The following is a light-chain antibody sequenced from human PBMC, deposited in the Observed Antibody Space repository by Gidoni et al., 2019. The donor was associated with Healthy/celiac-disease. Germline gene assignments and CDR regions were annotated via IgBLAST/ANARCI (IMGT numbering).Light chain of an antibody. V-gene: IGLV1-44*01. J-gene: IGLJ3*02. CDR3: AAWDDSLNGLWV. Sequence: QSVLTQPPSASGTPGQRVTISCSGSSSNIGSNTVNWYQQLPGTPPKLLIYSNNQRPSGVHDRFSGSKSGTSASLAISGLQSEDEADYYCAAWDDSLNGLWVFGGGTKLTVL. CDR2: SNN. CDR1: SSNIGSNT.